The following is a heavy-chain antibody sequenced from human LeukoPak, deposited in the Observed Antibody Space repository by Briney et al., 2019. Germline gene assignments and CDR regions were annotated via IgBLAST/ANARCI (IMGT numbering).Heavy chain of an antibody. Sequence: PGGSLRLSCAASGFTFSSYWMHWVRQAPGKGLVWVSRINSDGSSTSYADSVKGRFTISRDNARDTLYLQMNSLRSEDTAVYYCARGRRGAFDYWGQGTLVTVSS. J-gene: IGHJ4*02. CDR3: ARGRRGAFDY. V-gene: IGHV3-74*01. CDR1: GFTFSSYW. D-gene: IGHD3-10*01. CDR2: INSDGSST.